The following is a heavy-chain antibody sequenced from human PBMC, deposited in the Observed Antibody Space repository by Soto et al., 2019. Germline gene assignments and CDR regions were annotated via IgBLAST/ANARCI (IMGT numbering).Heavy chain of an antibody. CDR3: ARDYQYSNDGQRFDS. CDR2: VNTYNGNP. D-gene: IGHD6-6*01. J-gene: IGHJ5*01. V-gene: IGHV1-18*01. CDR1: GYTFTNYA. Sequence: QVQLVQSGVEVKKPGASVKVSCKASGYTFTNYAISWVRQAPGRGLEWMGWVNTYNGNPNYAQIFQGRVTMTTNTSTGTAYMELRSLKSDDSAVYYCARDYQYSNDGQRFDSWGHGTLVTVSS.